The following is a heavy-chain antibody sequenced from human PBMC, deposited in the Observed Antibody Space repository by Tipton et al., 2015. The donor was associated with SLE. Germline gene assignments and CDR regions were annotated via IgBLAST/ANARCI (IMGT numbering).Heavy chain of an antibody. CDR1: GGSISSGGYY. CDR3: ARAEGSWDAFDI. V-gene: IGHV4-61*08. CDR2: IYYSGST. D-gene: IGHD2-15*01. Sequence: TLSLTCTVSGGSISSGGYYWSWIRQHPGKGLEWIGHIYYSGSTNYNPSLKSRVTISVDTSKNQFSLKLSSVTAADTAVYYCARAEGSWDAFDIWGQGTMVTVSS. J-gene: IGHJ3*02.